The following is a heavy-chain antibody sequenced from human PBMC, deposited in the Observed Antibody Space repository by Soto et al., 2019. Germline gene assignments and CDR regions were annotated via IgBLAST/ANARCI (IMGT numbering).Heavy chain of an antibody. J-gene: IGHJ4*02. V-gene: IGHV3-30-3*01. Sequence: QVQLVESGGGVVQPGRSLRLSCAASGFTFSSYAMHWVRQAPGKGLEWVAVISHDGSNKYYAESVKGRFTISRDISGDTLYLRMNTLIAEDTAIYYCARGVGGLYYFDLWGQGTLVTVSS. CDR2: ISHDGSNK. CDR1: GFTFSSYA. D-gene: IGHD3-16*01. CDR3: ARGVGGLYYFDL.